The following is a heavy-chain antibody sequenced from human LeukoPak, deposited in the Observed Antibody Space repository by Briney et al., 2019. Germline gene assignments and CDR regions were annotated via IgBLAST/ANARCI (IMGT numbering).Heavy chain of an antibody. Sequence: SETLSLTCAVYGGSFSGYYWSWIRQPPGKGLEWIGEINHSGSTNYNPSLKSRVTISVDTSKNQFSLKLSSVTAADTAVYYCARGLRSDYVWGSYRYRKNWFDPWGQGTLVTVSS. D-gene: IGHD3-16*02. CDR3: ARGLRSDYVWGSYRYRKNWFDP. CDR2: INHSGST. CDR1: GGSFSGYY. V-gene: IGHV4-34*01. J-gene: IGHJ5*02.